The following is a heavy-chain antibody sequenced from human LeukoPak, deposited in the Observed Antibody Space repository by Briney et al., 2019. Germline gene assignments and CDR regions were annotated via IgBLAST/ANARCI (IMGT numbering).Heavy chain of an antibody. J-gene: IGHJ4*02. Sequence: GGSLRLSCAASGFTVSSNYMSWVRQAPGKGLEWVSVIYSGGSTYYADSVKGRFTISRDNSKNTLYLQMNSLRAEDTAVYYCAKTSIAVAGPHYFDYWGQGTLVTVSS. V-gene: IGHV3-53*01. CDR1: GFTVSSNY. CDR3: AKTSIAVAGPHYFDY. CDR2: IYSGGST. D-gene: IGHD6-19*01.